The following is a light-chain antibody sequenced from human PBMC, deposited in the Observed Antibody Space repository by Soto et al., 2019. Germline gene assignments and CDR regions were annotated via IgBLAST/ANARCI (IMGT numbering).Light chain of an antibody. CDR1: QSVSSSY. Sequence: EIVLTQSPGTLSLSPGERATLSCRASQSVSSSYLAWYQQKPGQAPRLLIYGASSRATGIPDRFSGSGSGTDFTLTISRLEPEDFAVYYCQQYGSSVFFGGGTKVEIK. CDR2: GAS. V-gene: IGKV3-20*01. J-gene: IGKJ4*01. CDR3: QQYGSSVF.